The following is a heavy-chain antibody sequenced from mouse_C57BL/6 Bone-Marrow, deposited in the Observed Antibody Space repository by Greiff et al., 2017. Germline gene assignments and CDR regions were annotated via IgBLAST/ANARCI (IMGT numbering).Heavy chain of an antibody. CDR2: IDPSDSYT. CDR3: ARGKGSGY. J-gene: IGHJ2*01. V-gene: IGHV1-50*01. Sequence: VQLQQPGAELVKPGASVKLSCKASGYTFTSYWMQWVKQRPGQGLEWIGEIDPSDSYTNYNQKFKGKATLTVDTSSSTAYMQLSSLTSEDSAVYYCARGKGSGYWGQGTTLTVSS. CDR1: GYTFTSYW.